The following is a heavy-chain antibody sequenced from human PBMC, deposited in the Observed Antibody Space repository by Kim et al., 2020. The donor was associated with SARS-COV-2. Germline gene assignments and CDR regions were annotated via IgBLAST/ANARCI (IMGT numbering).Heavy chain of an antibody. CDR3: AAEGGGLYYYYGMDV. J-gene: IGHJ6*02. D-gene: IGHD1-26*01. CDR1: GFTFTSSA. V-gene: IGHV1-58*02. CDR2: IVVGSGNT. Sequence: SVKVSCKASGFTFTSSAMQWVRQARGQRLEWIGWIVVGSGNTNYAQKFQERVTITRDMSTSTAYMELSSLRSEDTAVYYCAAEGGGLYYYYGMDVWGQGTTVTVSS.